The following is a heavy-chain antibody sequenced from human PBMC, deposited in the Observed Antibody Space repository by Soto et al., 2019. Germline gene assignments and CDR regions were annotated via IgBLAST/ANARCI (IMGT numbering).Heavy chain of an antibody. CDR1: GYTFSNYG. CDR3: ARGSTAYYPNWFDP. V-gene: IGHV1-18*01. D-gene: IGHD3-22*01. CDR2: ISVYTGNT. Sequence: EASVKVSCKASGYTFSNYGSGWVRQAPGQGLEWVGWISVYTGNTNYAQKLQGRVTMTTDTSTSTAYMELTSLRSDDTAVYYCARGSTAYYPNWFDPWGQGTPVTVSS. J-gene: IGHJ5*02.